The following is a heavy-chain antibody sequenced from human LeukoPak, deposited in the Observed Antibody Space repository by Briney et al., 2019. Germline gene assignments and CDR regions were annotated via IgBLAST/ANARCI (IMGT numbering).Heavy chain of an antibody. CDR2: INPDGSDK. J-gene: IGHJ4*02. CDR3: VRITYDDEGDY. CDR1: GVTLSAYA. D-gene: IGHD3-16*01. V-gene: IGHV3-7*01. Sequence: GGSLRLSCAASGVTLSAYAMSWVRQAPGKGLEWVANINPDGSDKYHVDSVKGRFTISRDNAKNSVFLQMNSLRAEDTAVYYCVRITYDDEGDYWGQGTLVTVSS.